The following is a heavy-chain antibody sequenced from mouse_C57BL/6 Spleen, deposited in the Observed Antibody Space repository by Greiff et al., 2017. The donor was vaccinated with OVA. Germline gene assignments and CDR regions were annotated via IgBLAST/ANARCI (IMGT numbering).Heavy chain of an antibody. Sequence: QVQLKQPGAELVKPGASVKLSCKASGYTFTSYWMQWVKQRPGQGLEWIGEIDPSDSYTNYNQKFKGKATLTVDTSSSTAYMQLSSLTSEDSAVYYCARFRTGLYAMDYWGQGTSVTVSS. CDR1: GYTFTSYW. CDR3: ARFRTGLYAMDY. D-gene: IGHD4-1*01. V-gene: IGHV1-50*01. CDR2: IDPSDSYT. J-gene: IGHJ4*01.